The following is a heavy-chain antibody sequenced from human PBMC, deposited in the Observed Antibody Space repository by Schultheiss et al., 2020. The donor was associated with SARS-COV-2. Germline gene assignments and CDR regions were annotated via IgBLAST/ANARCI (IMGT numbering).Heavy chain of an antibody. CDR3: ARDRSPVVVPGARDDV. CDR2: IIPNSGDA. CDR1: GGTFSSYA. Sequence: ASVKVSCKASGGTFSSYAISWVRQAPGQGLEWMGWIIPNSGDAGSAQKFQGRVTMTRDTSASTAYMELRSLRSDDTAVYYCARDRSPVVVPGARDDVWGRGTTVTVSS. V-gene: IGHV1-8*02. J-gene: IGHJ6*02. D-gene: IGHD2-2*01.